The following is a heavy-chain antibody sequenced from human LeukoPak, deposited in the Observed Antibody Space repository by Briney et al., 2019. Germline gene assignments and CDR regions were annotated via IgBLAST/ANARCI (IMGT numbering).Heavy chain of an antibody. Sequence: GGSLRLSCAAPGFTFSSYAMSWVRQAPGKGLEWVSAISGSGGSTYYADSVKGRFTISRDNSKNTLYLQMNSLRAEDTAVYYCAKDRREGIVVVTAVFDYWGQGTLVTVSS. D-gene: IGHD2-21*02. J-gene: IGHJ4*02. CDR2: ISGSGGST. V-gene: IGHV3-23*01. CDR1: GFTFSSYA. CDR3: AKDRREGIVVVTAVFDY.